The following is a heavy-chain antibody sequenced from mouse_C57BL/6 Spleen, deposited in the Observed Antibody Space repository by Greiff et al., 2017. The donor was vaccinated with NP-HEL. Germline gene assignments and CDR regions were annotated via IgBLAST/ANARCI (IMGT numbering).Heavy chain of an antibody. Sequence: EVQGVESGGGLVKPGGSLKLSCAASGFTFSDYGMHWVRQAPEKGLEWVAYISSGRSTIYYADTVQGRFTISRDNAKNTLYLQMTSLRSEDTAMYYCERLGSNYEFAYWGQGTLVTVSA. CDR1: GFTFSDYG. J-gene: IGHJ3*01. CDR2: ISSGRSTI. CDR3: ERLGSNYEFAY. V-gene: IGHV5-17*01. D-gene: IGHD2-5*01.